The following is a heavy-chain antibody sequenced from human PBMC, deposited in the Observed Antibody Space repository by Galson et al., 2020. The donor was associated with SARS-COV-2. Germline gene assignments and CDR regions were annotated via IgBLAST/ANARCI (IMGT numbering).Heavy chain of an antibody. CDR1: GFTFSSYA. CDR3: AKVAWGEQQLFDY. Sequence: TGGSLRLSCAASGFTFSSYAMSWVRQAPGKGLEWVSAISGSGGSPYYADSVKGRFTISRDNSKNTLYLQMNSLRAEDTAVYYCAKVAWGEQQLFDYWGQGTLVTVSS. V-gene: IGHV3-23*01. CDR2: ISGSGGSP. J-gene: IGHJ4*02. D-gene: IGHD6-13*01.